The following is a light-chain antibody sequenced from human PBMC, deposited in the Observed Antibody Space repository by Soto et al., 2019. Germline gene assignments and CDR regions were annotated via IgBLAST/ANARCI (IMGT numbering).Light chain of an antibody. J-gene: IGLJ1*01. V-gene: IGLV2-8*01. CDR1: KNDIGVYDF. Sequence: QSVLTQPPSASGSPGQSVTISCTGTKNDIGVYDFVSWYQHHPGKAPRLIIYEVVQRPSGVPDRFSGSKSGNTPSLTVSGLQAADEADYFCKSYAGSNTYVFGSGTKVTV. CDR2: EVV. CDR3: KSYAGSNTYV.